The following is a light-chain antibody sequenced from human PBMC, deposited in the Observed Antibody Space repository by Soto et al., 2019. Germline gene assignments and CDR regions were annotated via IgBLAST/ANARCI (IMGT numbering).Light chain of an antibody. J-gene: IGKJ4*01. CDR2: GAS. CDR3: QQYGSSPGLT. CDR1: QSVSSSY. V-gene: IGKV3-20*01. Sequence: EIGVTQSPGTLSLSPGERATLSCRASQSVSSSYLAWYQQKPGQAPRLLIYGASSRATGIPDRFSGSGSGTDFTLTISRLEPEDFAVYYCQQYGSSPGLTFGGGTKVDIK.